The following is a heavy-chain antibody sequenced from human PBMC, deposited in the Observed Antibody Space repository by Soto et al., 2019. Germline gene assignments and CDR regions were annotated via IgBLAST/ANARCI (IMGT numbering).Heavy chain of an antibody. V-gene: IGHV3-33*06. CDR1: GFPFSRYD. CDR3: AKVLYAAESFDSEEAPYGMDV. CDR2: LWFDGSNE. D-gene: IGHD3-10*01. Sequence: GGSLRLSCAASGFPFSRYDMHWVRQAPGKGLEWVAVLWFDGSNEYYADSVQGRFTISRDNSKNTLYLQMDSLRAEDTAVYYCAKVLYAAESFDSEEAPYGMDVWGQGTTVTVSS. J-gene: IGHJ6*02.